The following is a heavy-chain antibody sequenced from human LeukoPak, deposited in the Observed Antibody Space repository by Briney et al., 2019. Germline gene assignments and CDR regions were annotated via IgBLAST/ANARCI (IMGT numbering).Heavy chain of an antibody. Sequence: GGSLRLSCATSGFTFSSYGMSWVRQAPGKGLEWISAISAGGDSTYYADSVRGRFTISKDESKTTLFLQMNCLRAEDTAIYYCAAPPRAGARPPYDYWGHGAQVTVSS. J-gene: IGHJ4*01. CDR1: GFTFSSYG. V-gene: IGHV3-23*01. CDR3: AAPPRAGARPPYDY. D-gene: IGHD6-6*01. CDR2: ISAGGDST.